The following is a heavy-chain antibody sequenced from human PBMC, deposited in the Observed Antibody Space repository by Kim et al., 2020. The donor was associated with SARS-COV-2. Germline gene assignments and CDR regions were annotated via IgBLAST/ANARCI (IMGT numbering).Heavy chain of an antibody. CDR3: ATFPRDSRYYLVFDF. D-gene: IGHD1-26*01. V-gene: IGHV3-23*01. Sequence: GGSLRLSCAASGFTFINYAMNWVRQTPGKGLEWVSSISGSGDNTDYSDSVKGRFIIYRDNSKNTLYLQMNRLRAEDTAIYYCATFPRDSRYYLVFDFWGQGTLVTVSS. CDR2: ISGSGDNT. J-gene: IGHJ4*02. CDR1: GFTFINYA.